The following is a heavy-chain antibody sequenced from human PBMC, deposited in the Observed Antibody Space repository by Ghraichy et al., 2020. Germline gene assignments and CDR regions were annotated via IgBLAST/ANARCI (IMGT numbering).Heavy chain of an antibody. Sequence: LSLNCAASGFTFSSYGMHWVRQAPGKGLEWVAVISYDGSNKYYADSVKGRFTISRDNSKNTLYLQMNSLRAEDTAVYYCAKSYSSGWLLDYFDYWGQGTLVTVSS. J-gene: IGHJ4*02. D-gene: IGHD6-19*01. CDR1: GFTFSSYG. CDR2: ISYDGSNK. V-gene: IGHV3-30*18. CDR3: AKSYSSGWLLDYFDY.